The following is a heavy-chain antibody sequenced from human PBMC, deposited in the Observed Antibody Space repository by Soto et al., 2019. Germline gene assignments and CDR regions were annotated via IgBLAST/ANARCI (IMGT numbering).Heavy chain of an antibody. CDR2: ISASTRNT. Sequence: QVQLVQSGGEVKKPGASVKVSCQASGYTFSDYAISWVRQAPGQVLEWMGWISASTRNTDQAQNFQGRVIMTLDTSTNTAYMELRSLRSDDTAVYYCVICYCSVGSCYACWHFDLWGRGTLVTVSS. CDR3: VICYCSVGSCYACWHFDL. CDR1: GYTFSDYA. V-gene: IGHV1-18*01. J-gene: IGHJ2*01. D-gene: IGHD2-15*01.